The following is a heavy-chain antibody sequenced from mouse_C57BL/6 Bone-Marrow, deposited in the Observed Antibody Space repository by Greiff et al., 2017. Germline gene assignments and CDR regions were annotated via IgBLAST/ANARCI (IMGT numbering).Heavy chain of an antibody. CDR1: GYTFTSYW. CDR2: IYPSDSET. V-gene: IGHV1-61*01. CDR3: AREFRAMDY. J-gene: IGHJ4*01. Sequence: QVQLQQSGAELVRPGSSVKLSCKASGYTFTSYWMDWVKQRPGKGLEWIGNIYPSDSETHYNQKFKDKATLTVDKSSSTAYMQLSSLTSEYSAVYCCAREFRAMDYWGQGTSVTVSS.